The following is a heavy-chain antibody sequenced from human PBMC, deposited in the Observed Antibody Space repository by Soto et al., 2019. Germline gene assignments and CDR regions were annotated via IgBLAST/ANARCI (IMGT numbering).Heavy chain of an antibody. CDR2: IKSKTDGGTT. V-gene: IGHV3-15*07. CDR1: GFTFSNAW. J-gene: IGHJ4*02. Sequence: PGGSLRLSCAASGFTFSNAWMNWVRQAPGKGLEWVGRIKSKTDGGTTDYAAPVKGRFTISRDDSKNTLYLQMNSLKTEDTAVYYCTTDAYGVRGVTKPYYFDYGGQETLLPVPS. CDR3: TTDAYGVRGVTKPYYFDY. D-gene: IGHD3-10*01.